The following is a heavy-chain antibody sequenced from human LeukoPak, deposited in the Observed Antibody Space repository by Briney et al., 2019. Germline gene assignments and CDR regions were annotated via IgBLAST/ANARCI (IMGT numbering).Heavy chain of an antibody. J-gene: IGHJ3*02. CDR3: ARGGYSSSWYEEDDAFDI. D-gene: IGHD6-13*01. V-gene: IGHV3-20*04. CDR1: GFTFDDYG. CDR2: INWNGGST. Sequence: GGSLRLSCAASGFTFDDYGMSWVRQAPGKGLEWVSGINWNGGSTGYADSVKGRFTISRDNAKNSLYLQMNSLRAEDTAVYYCARGGYSSSWYEEDDAFDIWGQGTMVTVSS.